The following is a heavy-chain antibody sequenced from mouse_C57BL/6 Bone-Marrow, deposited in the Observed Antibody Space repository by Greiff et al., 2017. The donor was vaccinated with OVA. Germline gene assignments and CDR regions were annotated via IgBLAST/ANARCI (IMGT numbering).Heavy chain of an antibody. CDR1: GFTFSSYA. V-gene: IGHV5-4*01. J-gene: IGHJ2*01. CDR3: ARDGSLFDY. CDR2: ISDGGSYT. Sequence: EVNLVESGGGLVKPGGSLKLSCAASGFTFSSYAMSWVRQTPEKRLEWVATISDGGSYTYYPDNVKGRFTISRDNAKNNLYLQMSHLKSEDTAMYYCARDGSLFDYWGQGTTLTVSS. D-gene: IGHD6-1*01.